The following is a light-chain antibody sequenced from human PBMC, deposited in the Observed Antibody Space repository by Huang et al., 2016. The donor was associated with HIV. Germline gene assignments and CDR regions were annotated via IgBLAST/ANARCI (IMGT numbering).Light chain of an antibody. V-gene: IGKV1-5*03. J-gene: IGKJ1*01. CDR3: QQYSTSSFT. CDR2: KAS. Sequence: DIQMTQSPSILSASVGDRVTITCRASQTICTWLAWFQQKPGKATNLLISKASNLEIGGPPRFSGSGSGTEFTLTISSLQPDDFATYYCQQYSTSSFTFGQGTKVDIK. CDR1: QTICTW.